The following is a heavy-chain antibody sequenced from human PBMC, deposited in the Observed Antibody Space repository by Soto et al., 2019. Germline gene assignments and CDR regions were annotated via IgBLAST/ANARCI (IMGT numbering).Heavy chain of an antibody. J-gene: IGHJ4*02. CDR2: IYYSGST. V-gene: IGHV4-30-4*01. Sequence: SETLSLTCTVSGGSISSGDYYWSWVRQPPGKGLEWIGYIYYSGSTYYNPSLKSRVTISVDTSKNQFSLKLSSVTAADTAVYYCARGVRYYDSSGEIDYWGQGTLVTGSS. D-gene: IGHD3-22*01. CDR1: GGSISSGDYY. CDR3: ARGVRYYDSSGEIDY.